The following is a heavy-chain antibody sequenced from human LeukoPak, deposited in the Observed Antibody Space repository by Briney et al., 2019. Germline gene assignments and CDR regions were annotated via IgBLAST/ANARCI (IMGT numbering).Heavy chain of an antibody. Sequence: PSETLCLTCTVSGGSISSYLWSWIRQPPGKGLEWIGYISYSGSTNYNPPLKSRVTISVDTSRKQFSLKLSSVTAADTAVYYCARRNYGDYDHYFDYWGQGTLVTVSS. D-gene: IGHD5-12*01. V-gene: IGHV4-59*08. J-gene: IGHJ4*02. CDR1: GGSISSYL. CDR3: ARRNYGDYDHYFDY. CDR2: ISYSGST.